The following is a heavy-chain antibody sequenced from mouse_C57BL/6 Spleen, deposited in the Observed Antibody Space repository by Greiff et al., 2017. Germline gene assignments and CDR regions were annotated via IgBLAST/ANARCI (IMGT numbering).Heavy chain of an antibody. CDR2: INPNNGGT. J-gene: IGHJ2*01. CDR3: ASPSTGGDY. Sequence: VQLQQSGPKLVKPGASVKMSCKASGYTFTDYNMHWVKQSHGKSLEWIGYINPNNGGTSYNQKFKGKATLTVNKSSSTAYMELRSLTSEDSAVYYCASPSTGGDYWGQGTTLTVSS. V-gene: IGHV1-22*01. CDR1: GYTFTDYN. D-gene: IGHD1-1*01.